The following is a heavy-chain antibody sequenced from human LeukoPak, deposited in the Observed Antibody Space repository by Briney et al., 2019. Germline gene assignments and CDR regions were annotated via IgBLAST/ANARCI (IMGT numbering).Heavy chain of an antibody. Sequence: PGTSLRLSCAASGYNFMSYGMHWVRQAPGKGLEWVTFISYGGSKKNYAGSVKGRFTISRDNSETTLFLNMRSLRAEDTAVYYCAKLAYDASGSSRPSFDIGGQGTMVPVSS. D-gene: IGHD3-22*01. CDR3: AKLAYDASGSSRPSFDI. CDR2: ISYGGSKK. V-gene: IGHV3-30*18. J-gene: IGHJ3*02. CDR1: GYNFMSYG.